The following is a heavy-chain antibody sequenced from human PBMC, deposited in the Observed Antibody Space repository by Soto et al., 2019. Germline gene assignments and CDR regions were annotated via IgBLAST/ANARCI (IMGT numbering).Heavy chain of an antibody. J-gene: IGHJ4*02. Sequence: GGAPRLSCAAPGFPFRDYHMSWVPQAPGKGLGWVSYISSSGSTIYYADSVKGRFTISRDNAKNSLYLQMNSLRAEDTAVYYCARDLYGSGSYYFDYWGQGTLVTVSS. CDR1: GFPFRDYH. V-gene: IGHV3-11*01. CDR3: ARDLYGSGSYYFDY. D-gene: IGHD3-10*01. CDR2: ISSSGSTI.